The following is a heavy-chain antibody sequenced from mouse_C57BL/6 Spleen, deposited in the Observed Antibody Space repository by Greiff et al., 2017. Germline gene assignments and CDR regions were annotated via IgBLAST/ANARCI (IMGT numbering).Heavy chain of an antibody. CDR3: ARLGSPITTVVAPYYAMDY. V-gene: IGHV1-81*01. CDR2: IYPRSGNT. D-gene: IGHD1-1*01. Sequence: VQLQQSGAELARPGASVKLSCKASGYTFTSYGISWVKQRTGQGLEWIGEIYPRSGNTYYNEKFKGKATLTADKSSSTAYMELRSLTSEDSAVYFCARLGSPITTVVAPYYAMDYWGQGTSVTVSS. CDR1: GYTFTSYG. J-gene: IGHJ4*01.